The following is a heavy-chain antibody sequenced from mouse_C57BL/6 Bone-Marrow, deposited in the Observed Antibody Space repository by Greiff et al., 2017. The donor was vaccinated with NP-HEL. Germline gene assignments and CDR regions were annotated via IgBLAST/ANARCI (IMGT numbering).Heavy chain of an antibody. J-gene: IGHJ3*01. CDR3: ARGIHYYGSSPFAY. CDR2: IDPNSGGT. V-gene: IGHV1-72*01. CDR1: GYTFTSYW. Sequence: QVQLKQPGAELVKPGASVKLSCKASGYTFTSYWMHWVKQRPGRGLEWIGRIDPNSGGTKYNEKFKSKATLTVDKPSSTAYMQLSSLTSEDSAVYYCARGIHYYGSSPFAYWGQGTLVTVSA. D-gene: IGHD1-1*01.